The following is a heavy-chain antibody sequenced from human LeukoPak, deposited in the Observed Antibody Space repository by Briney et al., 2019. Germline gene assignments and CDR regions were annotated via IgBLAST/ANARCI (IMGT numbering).Heavy chain of an antibody. CDR2: INPSGGSA. V-gene: IGHV1-46*01. J-gene: IGHJ4*02. CDR3: ARVFTPGRFDY. Sequence: ASVKVSCKASGYSFTSCYMHWVRQAPGQGLEWMGIINPSGGSASYAQKFQGRVTMTSDTSTSTVYMEVSSLRSEDTAVYYCARVFTPGRFDYWGQGTLVTVSS. CDR1: GYSFTSCY.